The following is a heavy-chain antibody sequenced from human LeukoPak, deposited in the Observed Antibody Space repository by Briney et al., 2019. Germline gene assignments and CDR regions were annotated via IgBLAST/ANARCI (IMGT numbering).Heavy chain of an antibody. D-gene: IGHD2-15*01. CDR2: INHSGST. CDR1: GGSFSGYY. J-gene: IGHJ4*02. V-gene: IGHV4-34*01. Sequence: PSETLSLTCAVYGGSFSGYYWSWIRQPPGKGLEWIGEINHSGSTNYNPSLKSRVTISVDTSKNQFSLKLSSVTAADTAVYYCARRPALTVVVVAVAFDYWGQGTLVTASS. CDR3: ARRPALTVVVVAVAFDY.